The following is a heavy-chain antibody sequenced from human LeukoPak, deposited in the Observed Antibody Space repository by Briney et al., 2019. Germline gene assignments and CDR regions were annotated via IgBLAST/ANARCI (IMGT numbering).Heavy chain of an antibody. V-gene: IGHV4-4*02. Sequence: SGTLSLTCAVSGGSISSSNWWSWVRPPPGKGLEWIGEIYHSGSTNYNPSLKSRVTISVDKSKNQFSLKLSSVTAADTAVYYCARVIDSSSWYGWFDPWGQGTLVTVSS. D-gene: IGHD6-13*01. CDR1: GGSISSSNW. CDR3: ARVIDSSSWYGWFDP. CDR2: IYHSGST. J-gene: IGHJ5*02.